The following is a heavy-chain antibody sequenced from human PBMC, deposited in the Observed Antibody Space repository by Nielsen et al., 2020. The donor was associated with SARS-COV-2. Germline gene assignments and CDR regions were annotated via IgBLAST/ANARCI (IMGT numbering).Heavy chain of an antibody. J-gene: IGHJ5*02. CDR3: ARQKPTIPAAMMRNNWFDP. V-gene: IGHV7-4-1*01. D-gene: IGHD2-2*01. Sequence: ASVKVSCKASGYTFTSYAMNWVRQAPGQGLEWMGWINTNTGNPTYAQGFTGRFVFSLDTSVSTAYLQIGSLKAEDTAVYYCARQKPTIPAAMMRNNWFDPWGQGTLVTVSS. CDR2: INTNTGNP. CDR1: GYTFTSYA.